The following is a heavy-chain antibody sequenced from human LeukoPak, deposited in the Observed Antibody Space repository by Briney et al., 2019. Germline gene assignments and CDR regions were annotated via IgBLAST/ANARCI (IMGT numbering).Heavy chain of an antibody. CDR3: ASVFEAGSIAARRFDY. CDR1: GFTVSSNY. D-gene: IGHD6-6*01. CDR2: IYYSGST. V-gene: IGHV4-39*01. J-gene: IGHJ4*02. Sequence: GSLRLSCAASGFTVSSNYMSWIRQPPGKGLEWIGSIYYSGSTYYNPSLKSRVTISVDTSKNQFSLKLSSVTAADTAVYYCASVFEAGSIAARRFDYWGQGTLVTVSS.